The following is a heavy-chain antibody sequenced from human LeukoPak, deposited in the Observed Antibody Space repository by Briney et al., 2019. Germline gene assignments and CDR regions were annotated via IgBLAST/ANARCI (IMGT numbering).Heavy chain of an antibody. CDR2: INPNSGGT. V-gene: IGHV1-2*02. J-gene: IGHJ5*02. CDR3: AREYLSLDHDILTGTNNWFDP. D-gene: IGHD3-9*01. Sequence: GASVKVSCKASGYTFTGYYMHWVRQAPGQGLEWMGWINPNSGGTNYAQKFEGRVTISRDTSISTAYMELSRLRSDDTAVYYCAREYLSLDHDILTGTNNWFDPWGQGTLVTVSS. CDR1: GYTFTGYY.